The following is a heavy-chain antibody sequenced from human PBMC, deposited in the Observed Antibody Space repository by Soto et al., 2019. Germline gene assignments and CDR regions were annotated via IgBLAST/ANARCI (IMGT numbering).Heavy chain of an antibody. D-gene: IGHD2-15*01. CDR1: GFTFNTYG. V-gene: IGHV3-33*01. CDR2: IWYDGSIK. CDR3: ARIDCNGGNCNPYYHYGMDV. J-gene: IGHJ6*02. Sequence: FLRLSCAASGFTFNTYGMHWVRRIPGKGLQWVAIIWYDGSIKYYADSVKGRFTISRDNSKNTLYLQMNSLRDEDTAVYYCARIDCNGGNCNPYYHYGMDVWGQGTTVTVYS.